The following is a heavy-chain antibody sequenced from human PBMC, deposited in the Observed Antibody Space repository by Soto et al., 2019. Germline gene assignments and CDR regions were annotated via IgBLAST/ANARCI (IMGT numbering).Heavy chain of an antibody. J-gene: IGHJ4*02. CDR3: ARGGIAAAAPPDY. CDR1: GGSISSGGYY. V-gene: IGHV4-31*03. D-gene: IGHD6-13*01. CDR2: IYYSGST. Sequence: QVQLQESGPGLVKPSQTLSLTCTVSGGSISSGGYYWSWIRQHPGKGLEWIGYIYYSGSTYYNPSLKSRVTISVDTSKNRFSLKLSSVTAADTAVYYCARGGIAAAAPPDYWGQGTLVTVSS.